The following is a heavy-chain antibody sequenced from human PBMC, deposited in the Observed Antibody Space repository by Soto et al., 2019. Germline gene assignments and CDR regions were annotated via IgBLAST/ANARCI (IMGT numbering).Heavy chain of an antibody. Sequence: QVQLVESGGGVVQPGRSLRLSCAASGFTFSSYAMHWVRQAPGKGLEWVAVISYEGSNKYYADSVKGRFTISRDNSKNTLYLQMNSLRAEDTAVYYCARDLPGIAVAGSNSNAFDIWGQGTMVTVSS. CDR3: ARDLPGIAVAGSNSNAFDI. J-gene: IGHJ3*02. CDR2: ISYEGSNK. CDR1: GFTFSSYA. D-gene: IGHD6-19*01. V-gene: IGHV3-30-3*01.